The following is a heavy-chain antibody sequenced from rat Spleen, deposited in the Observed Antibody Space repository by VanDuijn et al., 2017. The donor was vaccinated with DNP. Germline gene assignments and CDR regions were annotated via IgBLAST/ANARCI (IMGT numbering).Heavy chain of an antibody. J-gene: IGHJ4*01. D-gene: IGHD1-4*01. V-gene: IGHV5S13*01. CDR3: ARHIDPGTHAMGA. CDR1: GFSFSDYN. Sequence: EVQLVGSGGGLVQPGRSLKLSCAASGFSFSDYNLAWVRQAPKEGLEWVATISTGGVNTYYRDSVKGRFTISRDNEKNTQYLQMDSLRSEDTATYFCARHIDPGTHAMGAWGQGTSVTVSS. CDR2: ISTGGVNT.